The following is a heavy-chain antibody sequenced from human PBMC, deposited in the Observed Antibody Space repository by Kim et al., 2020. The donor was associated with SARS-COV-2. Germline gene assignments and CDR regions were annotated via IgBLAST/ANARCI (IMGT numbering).Heavy chain of an antibody. V-gene: IGHV5-10-1*01. J-gene: IGHJ4*02. CDR3: ARPQQPSDYSSGWYRDY. D-gene: IGHD6-19*01. CDR2: IDPSDSYT. Sequence: GESLKISCKGSGYSFTSYWISWVRQMPGKGLEWMGRIDPSDSYTNYSPSFQGHVTISADKSISTAYLQWSSLKASDTAMYYCARPQQPSDYSSGWYRDYWGQGTLVTVSS. CDR1: GYSFTSYW.